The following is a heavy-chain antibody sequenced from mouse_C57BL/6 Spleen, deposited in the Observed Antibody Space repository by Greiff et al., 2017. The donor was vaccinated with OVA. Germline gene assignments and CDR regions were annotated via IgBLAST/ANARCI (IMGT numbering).Heavy chain of an antibody. J-gene: IGHJ4*01. CDR1: GFTFSDYG. Sequence: EVQVVESGGGLVKPGGSLKLSCAASGFTFSDYGMHWVRQAPEKGLEWVAYISSGSSTIYYADTVKGRFTISRDNAKNTLFRQMTSLRSEETAMYYCARTSPYYYGRVGGARDYWGQGTSVTVSS. CDR3: ARTSPYYYGRVGGARDY. D-gene: IGHD1-1*01. V-gene: IGHV5-17*01. CDR2: ISSGSSTI.